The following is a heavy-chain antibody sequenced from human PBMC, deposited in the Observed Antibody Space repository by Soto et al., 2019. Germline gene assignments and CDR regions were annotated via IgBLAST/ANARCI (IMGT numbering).Heavy chain of an antibody. J-gene: IGHJ4*02. V-gene: IGHV4-31*03. CDR3: ARAGYSGYDSSPYYFDY. CDR1: GGSISSGGYY. D-gene: IGHD5-12*01. CDR2: IYYSGST. Sequence: SETLSLTCTVSGGSISSGGYYWSWIRQHPGKGLEWIGYIYYSGSTYYNPSLKSRVTISVDTSKNQCSLKLSSVTAADTAVYYCARAGYSGYDSSPYYFDYWGQGTLVTVSS.